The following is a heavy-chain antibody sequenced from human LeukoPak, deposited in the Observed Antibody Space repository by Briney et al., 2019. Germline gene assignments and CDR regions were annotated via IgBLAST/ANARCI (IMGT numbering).Heavy chain of an antibody. Sequence: GASVKVSCKASGGTFSSYAISWVRQAPGQGLEWMGGIIPIFGTANYAQKFQGRVTITADKSTSTAYMELSSLRAEDTAVYYCARGRIVVVPAANNFDYWGQGTLVTVSS. V-gene: IGHV1-69*06. CDR1: GGTFSSYA. CDR3: ARGRIVVVPAANNFDY. D-gene: IGHD2-2*01. J-gene: IGHJ4*02. CDR2: IIPIFGTA.